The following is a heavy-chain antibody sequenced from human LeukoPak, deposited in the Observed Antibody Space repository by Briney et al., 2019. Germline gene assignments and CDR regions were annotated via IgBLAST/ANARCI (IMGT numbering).Heavy chain of an antibody. V-gene: IGHV3-48*01. J-gene: IGHJ4*02. CDR1: GFIFSSYS. Sequence: GGSLRLSCAASGFIFSSYSMNWVRQAPGKGLEWVSYISSGSSTIYYAGSVKGRFTISRDNAKNSRYLQMDSLRAEDTAVYYCARVLHKRNYDSSDYYGYWGQGTLVTVSS. D-gene: IGHD3-22*01. CDR3: ARVLHKRNYDSSDYYGY. CDR2: ISSGSSTI.